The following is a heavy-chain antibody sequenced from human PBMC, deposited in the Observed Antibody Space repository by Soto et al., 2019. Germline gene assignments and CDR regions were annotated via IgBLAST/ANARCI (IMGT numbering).Heavy chain of an antibody. V-gene: IGHV4-59*01. D-gene: IGHD5-18*01. Sequence: QVQLQESGPGLVKPSEILSLTCTVSGGSINSYYWNWIRQSPGEGLEWIGYIHYSGSTNYSPSLMSRVTISVDTSKNQLSMKLNYVTAADTAVYHCARGGYHYPKAFDYWGQGTLVIVSS. CDR2: IHYSGST. CDR1: GGSINSYY. CDR3: ARGGYHYPKAFDY. J-gene: IGHJ4*02.